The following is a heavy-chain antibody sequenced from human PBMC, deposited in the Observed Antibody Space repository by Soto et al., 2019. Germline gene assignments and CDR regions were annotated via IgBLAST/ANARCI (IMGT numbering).Heavy chain of an antibody. CDR1: GFSFSSYD. V-gene: IGHV3-13*01. Sequence: EVQLVESGGGLVQTGGSLRLSCEGSGFSFSSYDMHWVRQAAGKRREWVAAIGADGDTYYSDSVKGRLTISRENTKNSLYLQMNSLRTGDTGVYHCAKARLYYYYGMDVWGQGTMVTVSS. CDR2: IGADGDT. CDR3: AKARLYYYYGMDV. J-gene: IGHJ6*02.